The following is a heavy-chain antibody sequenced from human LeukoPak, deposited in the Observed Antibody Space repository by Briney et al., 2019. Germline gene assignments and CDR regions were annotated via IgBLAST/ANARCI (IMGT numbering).Heavy chain of an antibody. V-gene: IGHV3-21*01. CDR1: GFSFSDYT. Sequence: GGSLRLSCAGSGFSFSDYTMNWVRQAPGKGLEWVSSISSSSSYIYYADSVKGRFTISRDNAKNSLYLQTNSLRAEDTAVYYCARGYGRADYWGQGTLVSVSS. D-gene: IGHD5-18*01. J-gene: IGHJ4*02. CDR3: ARGYGRADY. CDR2: ISSSSSYI.